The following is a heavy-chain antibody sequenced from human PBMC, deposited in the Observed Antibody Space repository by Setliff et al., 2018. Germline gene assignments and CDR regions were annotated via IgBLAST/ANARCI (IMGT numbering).Heavy chain of an antibody. D-gene: IGHD4-17*01. CDR1: GYPFVGYF. J-gene: IGHJ1*01. V-gene: IGHV1-2*02. CDR3: ARVAYGLEYFQF. Sequence: GESLKISCKASGYPFVGYFLHWVRQAPGEGLEWMGWINPKTGDTLYALKFQGRVTMTRDRSISTAYMNLSSLRSDDTAVYYCARVAYGLEYFQFWGQGTLVTVSS. CDR2: INPKTGDT.